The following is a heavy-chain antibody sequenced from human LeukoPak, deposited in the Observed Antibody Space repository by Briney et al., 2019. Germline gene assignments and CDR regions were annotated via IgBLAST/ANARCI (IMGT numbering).Heavy chain of an antibody. Sequence: PGGSLRLSCAASGFTFSSYWVHWVRQAPGKGLVWVSRINSDGSSTSYADSVKGRFTISRDNAKNTLYLQMNSLRAEDTAVYYCARFPLDRADYGGNAWGQGTLVTVSS. CDR2: INSDGSST. CDR3: ARFPLDRADYGGNA. CDR1: GFTFSSYW. J-gene: IGHJ5*02. V-gene: IGHV3-74*01. D-gene: IGHD4-23*01.